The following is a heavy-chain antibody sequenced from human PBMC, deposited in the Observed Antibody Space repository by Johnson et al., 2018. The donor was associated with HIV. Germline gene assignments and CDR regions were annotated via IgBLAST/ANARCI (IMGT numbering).Heavy chain of an antibody. CDR2: ISSGDRA. D-gene: IGHD1-26*01. CDR1: GFTVSSNY. V-gene: IGHV3-66*03. CDR3: ARERGGSYADAFDI. Sequence: VQLVESGGGLIQPGGSLRLSCAASGFTVSSNYMSWVRQAPAKGLEWVSVISSGDRAFYADSVKGRFTISRDNSKNTLYLQMNSLRAEDTAVYYCARERGGSYADAFDIWGQGTMVTVSS. J-gene: IGHJ3*02.